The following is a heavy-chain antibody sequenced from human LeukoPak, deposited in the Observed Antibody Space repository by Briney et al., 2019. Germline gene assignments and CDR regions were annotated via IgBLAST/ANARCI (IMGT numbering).Heavy chain of an antibody. CDR2: ISWNSGSI. V-gene: IGHV3-9*01. CDR3: AGLDFGQDY. CDR1: GFTFDDYA. J-gene: IGHJ4*02. Sequence: PGGSLRLSCAASGFTFDDYAMHWVRQAPGKGLEWVSGISWNSGSIGYADSVKGRFTISRDNAKKTLYLQMNSLRAEDTAMYYCAGLDFGQDYWGQGTLVTVSS. D-gene: IGHD3/OR15-3a*01.